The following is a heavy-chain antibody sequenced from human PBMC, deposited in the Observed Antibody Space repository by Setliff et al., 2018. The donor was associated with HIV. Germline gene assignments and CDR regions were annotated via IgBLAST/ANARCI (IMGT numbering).Heavy chain of an antibody. V-gene: IGHV4-34*01. CDR1: GGSFSDYF. J-gene: IGHJ5*02. CDR2: ISHSGDT. Sequence: PSETLSLTCAVYGGSFSDYFWSWIRQSPGKGLEWIGEISHSGDTQYNSSLKSRVTISIDTSKNQFSLRLSSVTGADTAVYYCARSFNGVPWTWGQGMLVTVPQ. D-gene: IGHD2-8*01. CDR3: ARSFNGVPWT.